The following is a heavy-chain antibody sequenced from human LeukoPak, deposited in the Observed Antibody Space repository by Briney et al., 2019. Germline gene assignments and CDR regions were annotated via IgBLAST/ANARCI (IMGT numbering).Heavy chain of an antibody. CDR3: AKDTSAYYYDDAFDI. Sequence: PGGSLRLSCAASGFTFSSYAMSWVRQAPGKGLEWVSSVSGSGGSTYYADSVKGRFTISRDNSKSTLFLQMNSLRAEDTAVYYCAKDTSAYYYDDAFDIWGQGTMVTVSS. CDR1: GFTFSSYA. J-gene: IGHJ3*02. CDR2: VSGSGGST. V-gene: IGHV3-23*01. D-gene: IGHD3-22*01.